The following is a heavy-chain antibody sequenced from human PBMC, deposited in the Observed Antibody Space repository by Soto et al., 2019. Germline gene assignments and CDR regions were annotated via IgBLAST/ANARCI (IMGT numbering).Heavy chain of an antibody. Sequence: QVQLVQSGAEVKQPESSVKVSCKAYGGTCGSFAINWVRQAPGQGLARMVRIILIFGTAKYAQKFLGRLTISADDATSMAYMELSCLRSDDTALYFGAREGRIAAAVSTWFDHWGQGTLVIVSS. CDR2: IILIFGTA. D-gene: IGHD6-25*01. CDR1: GGTCGSFA. J-gene: IGHJ5*02. V-gene: IGHV1-69*01. CDR3: AREGRIAAAVSTWFDH.